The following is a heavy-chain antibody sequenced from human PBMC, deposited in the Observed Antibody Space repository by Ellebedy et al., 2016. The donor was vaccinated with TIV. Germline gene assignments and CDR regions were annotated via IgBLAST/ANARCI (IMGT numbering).Heavy chain of an antibody. CDR3: ARDRHCIGGTCYSV. D-gene: IGHD2-15*01. Sequence: GESLKISCAASGFTFSRNAMSWVRQAPGKGLEWVSLIYSGGDTYYSNSVKGRFTISRDNSKNTVYLQMNNLRVEDTAVYYCARDRHCIGGTCYSVWGQGTLVTVSS. V-gene: IGHV3-53*01. CDR2: IYSGGDT. CDR1: GFTFSRNA. J-gene: IGHJ4*02.